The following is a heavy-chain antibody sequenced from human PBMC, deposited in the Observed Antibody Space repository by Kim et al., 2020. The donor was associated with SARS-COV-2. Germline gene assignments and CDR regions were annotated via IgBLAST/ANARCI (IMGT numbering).Heavy chain of an antibody. CDR2: IKPDGSEK. CDR3: ARAYS. D-gene: IGHD2-21*01. J-gene: IGHJ5*02. Sequence: GGSLRLSCAASGFSFSVYWVSWVRQAPGKGLEWVAAIKPDGSEKDYGESVRGRFTISRDNTKNSLSLQMDSLRAEDTAVYYCARAYSWGQGTLVTVSS. CDR1: GFSFSVYW. V-gene: IGHV3-7*03.